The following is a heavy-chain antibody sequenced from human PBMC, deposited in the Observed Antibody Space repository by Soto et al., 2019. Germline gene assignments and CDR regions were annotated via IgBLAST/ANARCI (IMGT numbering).Heavy chain of an antibody. J-gene: IGHJ3*02. CDR2: IYPGDSDT. V-gene: IGHV5-51*01. CDR1: GYSFTSYW. CDR3: ARSTYFDWFRGPLHDAFDI. D-gene: IGHD3-9*01. Sequence: GESLKISCKGSGYSFTSYWIGWVRQMPGKGLEWMGIIYPGDSDTRYSPSFQGQVTISADKSISTAYLQWSSLKASDTAMYYCARSTYFDWFRGPLHDAFDIWGQGPMVTVSS.